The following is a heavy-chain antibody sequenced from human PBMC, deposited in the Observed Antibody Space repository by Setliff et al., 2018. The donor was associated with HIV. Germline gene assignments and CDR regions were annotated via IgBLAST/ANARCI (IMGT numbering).Heavy chain of an antibody. CDR3: ARDYYRSGSYYHWFDP. CDR2: IYHTGST. CDR1: GYSINSGYSINDNYY. Sequence: PSETLSLTCAASGYSINSGYSINDNYYWGWIRQSPGKGLEWIGSIYHTGSTYYNPSLTSRVTISVDTSKNQFSLTLRSVTAADTAVYYCARDYYRSGSYYHWFDPWGQGTLVTVSS. J-gene: IGHJ5*02. V-gene: IGHV4-38-2*02. D-gene: IGHD3-10*01.